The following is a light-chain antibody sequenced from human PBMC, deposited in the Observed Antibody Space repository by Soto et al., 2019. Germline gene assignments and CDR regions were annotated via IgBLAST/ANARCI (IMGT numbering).Light chain of an antibody. V-gene: IGKV1-39*01. CDR1: QSIITY. CDR2: AAS. J-gene: IGKJ2*01. CDR3: QQSYSTPRT. Sequence: DIQMTQSPSSLSASVGDRVTVTCRASQSIITYLNWYQQKPGKAPKLLISAASSLQSGVPSRFSGNGSGTDFTLTISSLQPEDFATYYCQQSYSTPRTFGQGTKLEIK.